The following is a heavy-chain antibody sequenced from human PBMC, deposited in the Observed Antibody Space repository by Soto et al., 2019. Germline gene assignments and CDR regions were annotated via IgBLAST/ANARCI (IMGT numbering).Heavy chain of an antibody. CDR2: ISGSGFSS. D-gene: IGHD2-21*01. J-gene: IGHJ4*02. CDR3: AKDPTPRDFLCIHYFDS. Sequence: EVQLLESGGGLVQPGGSLRLSCAASGLTSGPYGMTWVRQAPGRWLEWVSTISGSGFSSHDAESVQGRFTISRDNSNNTMYLQMNSLRAEYTAVYYCAKDPTPRDFLCIHYFDSWGQGSLVTVSS. V-gene: IGHV3-23*01. CDR1: GLTSGPYG.